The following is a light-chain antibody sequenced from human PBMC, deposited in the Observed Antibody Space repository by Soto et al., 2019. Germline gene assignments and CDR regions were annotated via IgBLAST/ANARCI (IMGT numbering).Light chain of an antibody. CDR1: QTISSW. Sequence: DIQMTQSPSTLSGSVGDRVTITCRASQTISSWLAWYQQKPGKAPKLLIYRASTRESGVPARFSGSGSGTEFTLTISSLQPDDFATYYCQHYGSYSEAFGQGTKVDIK. CDR2: RAS. J-gene: IGKJ1*01. V-gene: IGKV1-5*03. CDR3: QHYGSYSEA.